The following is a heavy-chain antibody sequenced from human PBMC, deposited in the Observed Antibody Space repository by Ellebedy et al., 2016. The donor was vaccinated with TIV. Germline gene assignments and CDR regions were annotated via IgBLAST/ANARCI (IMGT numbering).Heavy chain of an antibody. V-gene: IGHV1-69*13. CDR1: GGTFRNDP. J-gene: IGHJ6*02. CDR2: IIPSYGTP. Sequence: SVKVSCXASGGTFRNDPISWVRQAPGQGLEWMGGIIPSYGTPNYAQKFQGRVSITADQSTNTAYMELISLTPEDTAIYYCVRGEDVWGQGTMVTVSS. CDR3: VRGEDV.